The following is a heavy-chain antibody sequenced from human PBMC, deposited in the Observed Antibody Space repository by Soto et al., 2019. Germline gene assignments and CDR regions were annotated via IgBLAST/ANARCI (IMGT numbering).Heavy chain of an antibody. CDR3: ARDRPISGTTVYYGMDV. CDR2: INHSGST. Sequence: SQTLALPSAVYGGSFSDYYWSWIRQPPGKGLEWIGEINHSGSTNYNPSLKSRVTISVDTSRNQFSLKLSSVTAADTAVYYCARDRPISGTTVYYGMDVWGQGITVTGSS. V-gene: IGHV4-34*09. J-gene: IGHJ6*02. D-gene: IGHD1-7*01. CDR1: GGSFSDYY.